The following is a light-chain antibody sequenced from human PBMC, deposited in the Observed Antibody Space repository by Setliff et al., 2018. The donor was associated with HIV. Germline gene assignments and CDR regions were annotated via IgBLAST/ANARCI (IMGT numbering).Light chain of an antibody. J-gene: IGLJ1*01. CDR2: DNN. CDR3: GTRYNSLSACV. CDR1: SSNIGNNY. Sequence: QSVLTQPPSVSAAPGQKVTISFSGSSSNIGNNYVSWYQQLPGTAPKLLIYDNNKRPSGIPDRFSGSKSGASATLGITGLQTGDEADYYCGTRYNSLSACVFAAGTTV. V-gene: IGLV1-51*01.